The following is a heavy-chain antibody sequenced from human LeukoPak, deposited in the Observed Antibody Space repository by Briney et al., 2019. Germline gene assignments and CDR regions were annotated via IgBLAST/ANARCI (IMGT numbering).Heavy chain of an antibody. Sequence: SETLSLTCTVSGGSISSSSYYWGWIRQPPGKGLEWIGYIYHSGSTYYNPSLKSRVTISVDRSKNQFSLKLSSVTAADTAVYYCARGVGYSYGYNWFDPWGQGTLVTVSS. CDR1: GGSISSSSYY. CDR2: IYHSGST. J-gene: IGHJ5*02. D-gene: IGHD5-18*01. CDR3: ARGVGYSYGYNWFDP. V-gene: IGHV4-30-2*01.